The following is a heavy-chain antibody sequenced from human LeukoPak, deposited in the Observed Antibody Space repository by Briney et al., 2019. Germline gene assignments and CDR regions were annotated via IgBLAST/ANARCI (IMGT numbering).Heavy chain of an antibody. CDR2: ISSSSSYI. CDR3: AKDARYVGVVWGWSYFDY. Sequence: GGSLRLSCAASGFTFSSYSMNWVRQAPGKGLEWVSSISSSSSYIYYADSVKGRFTISRDNSKNSLYLQMNRLRAEDTALYYCAKDARYVGVVWGWSYFDYWGQGTLVTVSS. CDR1: GFTFSSYS. V-gene: IGHV3-21*04. J-gene: IGHJ4*02. D-gene: IGHD2-2*01.